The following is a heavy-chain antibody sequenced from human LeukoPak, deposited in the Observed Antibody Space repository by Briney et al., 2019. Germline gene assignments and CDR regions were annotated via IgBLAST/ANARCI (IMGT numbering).Heavy chain of an antibody. D-gene: IGHD1-26*01. V-gene: IGHV3-48*02. J-gene: IGHJ3*02. Sequence: GVSLRLSCAASGVTFSGYSMNWVRQAPGKGLEWVSYISSSSSTIYYADSVKGRFTISRDNAKNSLYLQMNSLRDEDTAVYYCARFRLLPPAESGSYYDDAFDIWGQGTMVTVSS. CDR3: ARFRLLPPAESGSYYDDAFDI. CDR2: ISSSSSTI. CDR1: GVTFSGYS.